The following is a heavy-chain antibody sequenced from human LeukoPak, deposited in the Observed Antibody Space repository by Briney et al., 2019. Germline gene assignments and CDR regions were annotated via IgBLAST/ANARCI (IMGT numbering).Heavy chain of an antibody. CDR2: ISYDGSNK. D-gene: IGHD2-15*01. CDR3: ARLAYCSGGSCPDSYYYYYGMDV. Sequence: PGGSLRLSCAASGFTFSSYAMHWVRQAPGKGLEWVAVISYDGSNKYYADSVKGRFTISRDNAKNSLYLQMNSLRAEDTAVYYCARLAYCSGGSCPDSYYYYYGMDVWGQGTTVTVSS. V-gene: IGHV3-30-3*01. CDR1: GFTFSSYA. J-gene: IGHJ6*02.